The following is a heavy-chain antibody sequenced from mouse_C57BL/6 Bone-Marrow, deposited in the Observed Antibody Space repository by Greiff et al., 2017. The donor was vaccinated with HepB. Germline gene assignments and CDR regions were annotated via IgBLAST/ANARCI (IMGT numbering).Heavy chain of an antibody. CDR3: TRDGSRP. CDR2: IDPETGGT. J-gene: IGHJ2*01. CDR1: GYTFTDYE. Sequence: VKLQESGAELVRPGASVTLSCKASGYTFTDYEMHWVKQTPVHGLEWIGAIDPETGGTAYNQKFKGKAILTADKSSSTAYMELRSLTSEDSAVYYCTRDGSRPGGQGTTLTVSS. D-gene: IGHD1-1*01. V-gene: IGHV1-15*01.